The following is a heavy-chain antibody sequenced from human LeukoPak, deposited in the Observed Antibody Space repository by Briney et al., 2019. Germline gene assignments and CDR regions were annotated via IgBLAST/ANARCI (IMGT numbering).Heavy chain of an antibody. V-gene: IGHV3-23*01. CDR2: ISGSGGST. J-gene: IGHJ3*02. CDR1: GFTFSSYA. CDR3: ASSVRTYYDFWSGQDLDAFDI. Sequence: GGSLRLSCAASGFTFSSYAMSWVRQAPGKGLEWVSAISGSGGSTYYADSVKGRFTISRDNAKNSLYLQMNSLRAEDTAVYYCASSVRTYYDFWSGQDLDAFDIWGQGTMVTVSS. D-gene: IGHD3-3*01.